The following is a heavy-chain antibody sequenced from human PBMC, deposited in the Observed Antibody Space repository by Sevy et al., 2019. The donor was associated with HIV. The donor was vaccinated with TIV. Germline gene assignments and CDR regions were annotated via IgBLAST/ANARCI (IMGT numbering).Heavy chain of an antibody. CDR1: GYTFTRYY. V-gene: IGHV1-46*01. D-gene: IGHD1-1*01. J-gene: IGHJ4*02. Sequence: ASVKVSCKASGYTFTRYYMHWVRQAPGQGLEWMGIIDPSGGGTTYAQKFQGRVSMTRDTSTSTAYMGLTSLRSEDTAVYYCASYTTGSRGDYWGQGSQVTVSS. CDR2: IDPSGGGT. CDR3: ASYTTGSRGDY.